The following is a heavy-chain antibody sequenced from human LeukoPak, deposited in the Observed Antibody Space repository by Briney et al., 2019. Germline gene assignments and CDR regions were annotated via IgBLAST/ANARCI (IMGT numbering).Heavy chain of an antibody. CDR3: AKGLQWELPFDY. Sequence: PGGSLRLSCAASGFTFSSYAMSWVRQAPGKGLEWVLSISGSGSSTYYAGSVKGRFTISRDNSKNTLYVQMNSLRAEDTAVYSCAKGLQWELPFDYWGQGILVTVSS. CDR2: ISGSGSST. CDR1: GFTFSSYA. V-gene: IGHV3-23*01. J-gene: IGHJ4*02. D-gene: IGHD1-26*01.